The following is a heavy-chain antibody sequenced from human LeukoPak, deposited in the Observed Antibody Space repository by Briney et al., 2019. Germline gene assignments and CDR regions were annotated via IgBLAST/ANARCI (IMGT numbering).Heavy chain of an antibody. J-gene: IGHJ6*02. Sequence: GGSLRLSCAASGFTFSSYGMHWVRQATGKGLEWVSAIGTAGDTYYPGSVKGRFTISRENAKNSLYLQMNSLRAGDTAVYYCARGHRTSLWFGELSHGMDVWGQGTTVTVSS. CDR1: GFTFSSYG. CDR2: IGTAGDT. D-gene: IGHD3-10*01. CDR3: ARGHRTSLWFGELSHGMDV. V-gene: IGHV3-13*01.